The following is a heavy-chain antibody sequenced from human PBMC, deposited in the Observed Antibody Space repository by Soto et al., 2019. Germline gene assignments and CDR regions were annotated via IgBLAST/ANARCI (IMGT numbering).Heavy chain of an antibody. Sequence: SVKVSCKTSGYTFRSYSISWVRQAPGQELERMGGIIPIFGTSNYAQKFQGRVTITADESTSTAYMELSCLRSEDTAVYYCARASSRDSSGYYYVDFQHWGQGTLVTVSS. J-gene: IGHJ1*01. D-gene: IGHD3-22*01. CDR3: ARASSRDSSGYYYVDFQH. CDR2: IIPIFGTS. CDR1: GYTFRSYS. V-gene: IGHV1-69*13.